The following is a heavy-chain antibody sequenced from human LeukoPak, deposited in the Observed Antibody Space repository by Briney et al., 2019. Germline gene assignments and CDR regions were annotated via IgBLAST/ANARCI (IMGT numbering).Heavy chain of an antibody. CDR1: GFTFSSYG. Sequence: PGGSLRLSCAASGFTFSSYGMHWVRQAPGKGLEWVAVIWYGGSNKYYADSVKGRFTISRDNSKNTLYLQMNSLRAEDTALYYCAKDIGPPYSGFDYWGQGTLVTVSS. CDR2: IWYGGSNK. CDR3: AKDIGPPYSGFDY. D-gene: IGHD1-26*01. V-gene: IGHV3-30*02. J-gene: IGHJ4*02.